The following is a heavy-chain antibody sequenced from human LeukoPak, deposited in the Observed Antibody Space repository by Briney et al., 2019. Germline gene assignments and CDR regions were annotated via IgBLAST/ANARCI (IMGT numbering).Heavy chain of an antibody. V-gene: IGHV3-66*01. D-gene: IGHD6-19*01. Sequence: GGSLRLSCAASGFTVSRNYMSWVRQAPGKGLEWVSVIYSGGSTDYADSVKGRFTISRDNSKNTLYLQMNSLRAEDTAVYYCARAVAVAEGYWGQGTLVTVSS. CDR1: GFTVSRNY. CDR2: IYSGGST. CDR3: ARAVAVAEGY. J-gene: IGHJ4*02.